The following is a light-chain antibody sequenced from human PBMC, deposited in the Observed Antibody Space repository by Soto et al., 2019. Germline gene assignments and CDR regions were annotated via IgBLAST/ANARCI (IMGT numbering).Light chain of an antibody. CDR1: QSVRNY. CDR2: GAS. J-gene: IGKJ3*01. V-gene: IGKV3-20*01. Sequence: EIVLTQSPGTLSLSPGDRATLSCRASQSVRNYVAWYQQKPRQAPRLLIYGASNTATGIPDRFSGSGSGTDFTLTISRLEPEDFAMYYCQQYGSSPPIIFGPGTKVNIK. CDR3: QQYGSSPPII.